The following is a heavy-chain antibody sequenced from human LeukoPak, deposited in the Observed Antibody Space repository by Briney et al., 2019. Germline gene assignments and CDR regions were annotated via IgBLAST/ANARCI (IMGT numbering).Heavy chain of an antibody. CDR2: ISGSGGST. Sequence: GGSLRLSCAASGFTFSSYAMSWVRQAPGKGLEWVSAISGSGGSTYYADSVKGRFTISRDNSKNTLYLQMNSLRAEDTAVYYCAKAGYCGGGSCYEAFDIWGQGTMVTVSS. CDR1: GFTFSSYA. CDR3: AKAGYCGGGSCYEAFDI. D-gene: IGHD2-15*01. J-gene: IGHJ3*02. V-gene: IGHV3-23*01.